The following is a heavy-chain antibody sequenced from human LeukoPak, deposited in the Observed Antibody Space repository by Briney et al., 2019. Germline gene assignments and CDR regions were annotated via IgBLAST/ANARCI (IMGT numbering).Heavy chain of an antibody. CDR3: ARHPGSAYYYYYYMDV. D-gene: IGHD1-14*01. CDR1: GYSFTSYW. J-gene: IGHJ6*03. Sequence: GESLKISCKGSGYSFTSYWIGWVRQMPGKGLEWMGIIYPGDSDTRYSPSFQGQVTISADKSISTAYLQWSSLKASDTATYYCARHPGSAYYYYYYMDVWGKGTTVTVSS. CDR2: IYPGDSDT. V-gene: IGHV5-51*01.